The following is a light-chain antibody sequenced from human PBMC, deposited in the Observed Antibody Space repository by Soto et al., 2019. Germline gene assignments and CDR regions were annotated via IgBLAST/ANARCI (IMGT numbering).Light chain of an antibody. V-gene: IGKV2-28*01. Sequence: EIVMTQSPLSLPVTPGEPASISCRSSQSLLHSNGYNYLDWYLQKPGQSPQLLIYLGSNRASGVPDRFSGSGSGTEFTLKISRVEAEDVGVYYCMQALQTPYTCGQGTKLEIK. J-gene: IGKJ2*01. CDR3: MQALQTPYT. CDR1: QSLLHSNGYNY. CDR2: LGS.